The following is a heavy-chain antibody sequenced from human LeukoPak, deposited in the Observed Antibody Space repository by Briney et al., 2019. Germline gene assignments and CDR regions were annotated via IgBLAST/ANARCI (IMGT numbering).Heavy chain of an antibody. V-gene: IGHV3-11*04. J-gene: IGHJ4*02. CDR1: AFTFSDYY. CDR3: ARCGDGLPCDFDF. CDR2: ISSTSSTM. D-gene: IGHD3-10*01. Sequence: GGSLRLSCAASAFTFSDYYMSWIRQAPGKGLAWISYISSTSSTMYYADSVKGRFAISRDNAKNSLYLQMNSLRAEDTAVYYCARCGDGLPCDFDFWGQGTLVTVSS.